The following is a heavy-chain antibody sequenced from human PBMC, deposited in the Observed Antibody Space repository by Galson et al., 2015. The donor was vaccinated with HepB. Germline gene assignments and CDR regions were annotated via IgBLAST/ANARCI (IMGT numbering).Heavy chain of an antibody. J-gene: IGHJ6*02. D-gene: IGHD5-18*01. CDR1: GFTFSSYG. CDR2: ISYDGSNK. CDR3: AKAAGVDTAMVDVAGMDV. Sequence: SLRLSCAASGFTFSSYGMHWVRQAPGKGLEWVAVISYDGSNKYYADSVKGRFTISRDNSKNTLYLQMNSLRAEDTAVYYCAKAAGVDTAMVDVAGMDVWGQGTTVTVSS. V-gene: IGHV3-30*18.